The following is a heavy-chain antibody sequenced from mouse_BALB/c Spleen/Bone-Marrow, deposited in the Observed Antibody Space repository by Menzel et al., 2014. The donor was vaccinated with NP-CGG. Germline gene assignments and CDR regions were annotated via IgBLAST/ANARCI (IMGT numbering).Heavy chain of an antibody. Sequence: DLVKPGASVKLSCKASGYIFTSYWINWIKQRPGQGLEWIGRIAPGSGSTYYDEMFKGKATLTVDTSSSTAYIQLSSLSSEDSAVYFCAGSYYGRAMDYWGQGTSVTVSS. CDR1: GYIFTSYW. CDR2: IAPGSGST. CDR3: AGSYYGRAMDY. J-gene: IGHJ4*01. D-gene: IGHD1-1*01. V-gene: IGHV1S41*01.